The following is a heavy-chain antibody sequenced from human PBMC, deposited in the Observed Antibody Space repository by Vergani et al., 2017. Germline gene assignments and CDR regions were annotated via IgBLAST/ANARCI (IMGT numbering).Heavy chain of an antibody. D-gene: IGHD3-9*01. CDR1: GYTFSNYY. CDR3: ARGDYGILTGYRY. V-gene: IGHV1-46*03. Sequence: QVQVVQSGAEVKKSGASVKVSCKTSGYTFSNYYMHWVRQAPGQGLEWMGIINPSGGHTNYAQKFQGRVTMTRDTSTSTVYMELSSLRSEDTAIYYCARGDYGILTGYRYWRQGALGNVSA. J-gene: IGHJ4*02. CDR2: INPSGGHT.